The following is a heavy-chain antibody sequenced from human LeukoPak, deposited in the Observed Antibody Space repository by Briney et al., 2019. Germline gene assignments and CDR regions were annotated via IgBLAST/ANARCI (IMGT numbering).Heavy chain of an antibody. CDR2: INAGNGNT. J-gene: IGHJ5*02. CDR1: GYTFTSYA. D-gene: IGHD4-17*01. CDR3: ARGRDYGDSVWFAP. V-gene: IGHV1-3*01. Sequence: ASVKVSCKASGYTFTSYAMHWVRQAPGQRLEWMGWINAGNGNTKYSQKFQGRVTITRDTSASTAYMELSSLRSEDTAVYYCARGRDYGDSVWFAPWGQGTLVTVSS.